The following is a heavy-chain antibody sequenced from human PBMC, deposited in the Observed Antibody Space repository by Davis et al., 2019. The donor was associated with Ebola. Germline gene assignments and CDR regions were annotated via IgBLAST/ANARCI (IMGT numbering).Heavy chain of an antibody. CDR3: ARELLWFGELLYSGYFDY. J-gene: IGHJ4*02. Sequence: GESLKISCAASGFTFSSYGMHWVRQAPGKGLEWVAVISYDGSNKYYADSVKGRFTISRDNSKNTLYLQMNSLRAEDTAVYYCARELLWFGELLYSGYFDYWGQGTLVTVSS. V-gene: IGHV3-30*03. CDR1: GFTFSSYG. CDR2: ISYDGSNK. D-gene: IGHD3-10*01.